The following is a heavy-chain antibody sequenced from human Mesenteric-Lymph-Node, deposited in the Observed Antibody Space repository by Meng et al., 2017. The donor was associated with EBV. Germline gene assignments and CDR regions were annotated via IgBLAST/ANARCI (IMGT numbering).Heavy chain of an antibody. CDR1: GFSLSTSGVG. D-gene: IGHD3-10*01. Sequence: QVTVKDVCPSPVKPHPTLTLTCTFSGFSLSTSGVGVGWSRQPPGKALEWLALIYWDDDKRYSPSLKSRLTITKDTSKNQVVLTMTNMDPVDTATYYCAHTSGDLYFDYWGQGTLVTVSS. J-gene: IGHJ4*02. CDR3: AHTSGDLYFDY. CDR2: IYWDDDK. V-gene: IGHV2-5*02.